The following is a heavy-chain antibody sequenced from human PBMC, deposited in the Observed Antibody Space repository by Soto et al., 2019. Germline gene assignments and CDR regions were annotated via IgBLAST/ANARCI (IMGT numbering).Heavy chain of an antibody. CDR3: ARAGIAAAGSGEYGMDV. J-gene: IGHJ6*02. V-gene: IGHV1-2*02. CDR2: INPNSGTT. D-gene: IGHD6-13*01. Sequence: QVRLVQSGAELKKPGASVKVSCKASGSTFTGHYIHWVRQAPGQGLEWMGWINPNSGTTKYAQKCQGRVTLTRETSITTAYMELNSLKSDDTAVYYCARAGIAAAGSGEYGMDVWGQGTTVIVSS. CDR1: GSTFTGHY.